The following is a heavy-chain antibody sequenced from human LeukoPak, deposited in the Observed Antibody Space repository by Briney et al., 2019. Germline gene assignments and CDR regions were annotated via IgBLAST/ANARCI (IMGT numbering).Heavy chain of an antibody. J-gene: IGHJ4*02. V-gene: IGHV3-53*01. CDR1: GFSVSTDF. CDR2: IYSDGRT. CDR3: ARDAPAASHLDY. D-gene: IGHD2-2*01. Sequence: GGSLRLSCAASGFSVSTDFMIWVRQAPGKGLEGASSIYSDGRTYYADSVKGRFTISRDNSKNTLYLQMNSLRAEDTAVYYCARDAPAASHLDYWGQGTLVTVSS.